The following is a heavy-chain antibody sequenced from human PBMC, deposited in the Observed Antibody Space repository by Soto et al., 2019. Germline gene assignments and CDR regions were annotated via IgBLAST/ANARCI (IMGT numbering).Heavy chain of an antibody. D-gene: IGHD4-17*01. CDR3: ASEYGDYLGPGPLDY. V-gene: IGHV3-74*01. CDR2: INSDGSST. Sequence: EVQLVESGGGLVQPGGSLRLSCAASGFTFSSYWMHWVRPAPGKGLVWVSRINSDGSSTSYAASVKGRFTISRDNAKNTLYLQMNSLRAEDTAVYYCASEYGDYLGPGPLDYWGQGTLVTVSS. J-gene: IGHJ4*02. CDR1: GFTFSSYW.